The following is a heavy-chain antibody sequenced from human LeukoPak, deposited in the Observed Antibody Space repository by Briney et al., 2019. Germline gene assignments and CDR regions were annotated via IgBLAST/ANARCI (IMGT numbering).Heavy chain of an antibody. CDR2: IKQDGSEK. CDR3: ARADSSGYYYPNYFDY. CDR1: GFTFSDYY. V-gene: IGHV3-7*01. D-gene: IGHD3-22*01. Sequence: GGSLRLSCAVSGFTFSDYYMSWIRQAPGKGLEWVANIKQDGSEKYYVDSVKGRFTISRDNAKNSLYLQMNSLRAEDTAVYYCARADSSGYYYPNYFDYWGQGTLVTVSS. J-gene: IGHJ4*02.